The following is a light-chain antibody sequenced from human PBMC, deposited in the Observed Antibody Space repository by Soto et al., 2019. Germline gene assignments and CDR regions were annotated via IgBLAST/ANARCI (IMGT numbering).Light chain of an antibody. V-gene: IGKV3-20*01. CDR2: GAS. J-gene: IGKJ1*01. CDR1: QSVSSNY. Sequence: EIVLTQSPGTLSLSPGERATLSCRASQSVSSNYLAWYQQKPGQAPRLLIYGASSRATGIRDRFSGSGSGTDFTLTITGLEPEDFAVYYCQQYGSSPRTFGQGTKVEIK. CDR3: QQYGSSPRT.